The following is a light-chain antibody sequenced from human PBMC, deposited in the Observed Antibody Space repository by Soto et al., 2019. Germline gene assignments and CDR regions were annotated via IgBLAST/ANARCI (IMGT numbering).Light chain of an antibody. J-gene: IGLJ2*01. CDR1: SSDVGGYNY. CDR2: EVS. Sequence: QSVLTQPPSASGSPGQSVTISCTGTSSDVGGYNYVSWYQQHPGKAPKLMIYEVSKRPSGVPYRFSGSKSGNTASLTVSGVEGEDEADYYCSSYAGSNNFVVFGGGTKLTVL. CDR3: SSYAGSNNFVV. V-gene: IGLV2-8*01.